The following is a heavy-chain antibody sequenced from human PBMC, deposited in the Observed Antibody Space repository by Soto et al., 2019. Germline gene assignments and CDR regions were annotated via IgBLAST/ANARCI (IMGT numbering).Heavy chain of an antibody. J-gene: IGHJ4*02. CDR1: NGSISSPIYY. V-gene: IGHV4-39*07. CDR3: ARGNDNSSSDHGFDY. Sequence: SETLSLTCTVSNGSISSPIYYWGWIRQPPGKGLEWIGEINHGGSTNYDPPLKSRVAISVDTSRKQFSLKLSSVTAADTAVYYCARGNDNSSSDHGFDYWGQGTLVTVSS. D-gene: IGHD6-6*01. CDR2: INHGGST.